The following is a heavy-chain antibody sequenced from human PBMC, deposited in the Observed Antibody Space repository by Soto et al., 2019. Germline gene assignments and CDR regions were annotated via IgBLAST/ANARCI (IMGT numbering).Heavy chain of an antibody. Sequence: QVQLVQSGAEVKKPGSSVKVSCKASGGTFSSYAISWVRQAPGQGLEWMGGIIPISGTANYAQKFQGRVTSTADESTSTAYMELSSLRSADTAVYYCARSQGSSTSLEIYYYYYYGMDGWGQGNTVTVSS. CDR1: GGTFSSYA. V-gene: IGHV1-69*01. CDR2: IIPISGTA. J-gene: IGHJ6*02. CDR3: ARSQGSSTSLEIYYYYYYGMDG. D-gene: IGHD2-2*01.